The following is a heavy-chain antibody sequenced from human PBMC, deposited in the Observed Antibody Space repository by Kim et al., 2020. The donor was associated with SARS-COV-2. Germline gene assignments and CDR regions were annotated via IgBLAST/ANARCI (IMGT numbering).Heavy chain of an antibody. V-gene: IGHV4-31*02. J-gene: IGHJ6*02. D-gene: IGHD1-7*01. CDR3: AGDSRNWNYLHYGMDV. Sequence: LKSRVTISVDTSKNQFSLKLSAVTAADTAVYYCAGDSRNWNYLHYGMDVWGQGTTVTVSS.